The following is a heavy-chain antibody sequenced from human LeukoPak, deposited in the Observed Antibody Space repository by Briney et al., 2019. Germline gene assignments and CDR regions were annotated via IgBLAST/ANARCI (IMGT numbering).Heavy chain of an antibody. D-gene: IGHD3-10*01. J-gene: IGHJ5*01. CDR3: AIGPSEGWFGWFNS. CDR1: GFTFSTYA. Sequence: GGSLRLSCAATGFTFSTYAMSWVRQAPGKGLEWVSGISGGSTSTYYADSVKGRFTIARDTSKNTLFLQMNSLRAEDTAIYYCAIGPSEGWFGWFNSWGQGTLVTVSS. CDR2: ISGGSTST. V-gene: IGHV3-23*01.